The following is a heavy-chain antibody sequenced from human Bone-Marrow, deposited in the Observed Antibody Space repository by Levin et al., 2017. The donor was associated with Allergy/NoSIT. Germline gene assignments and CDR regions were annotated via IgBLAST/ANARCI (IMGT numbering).Heavy chain of an antibody. CDR1: GGSISNSPYY. CDR3: ARQDNYDTSGYFTTGFDV. D-gene: IGHD3-22*01. Sequence: TTGGSLRLSCTVSGGSISNSPYYWGWIRQSPGKGLEWFGSITYTGRTRYNPSLQSRVTISVDTSKNQFSLNLNSVTAADTAAYYCARQDNYDTSGYFTTGFDVWGQGTVVTVFS. J-gene: IGHJ3*01. V-gene: IGHV4-39*01. CDR2: ITYTGRT.